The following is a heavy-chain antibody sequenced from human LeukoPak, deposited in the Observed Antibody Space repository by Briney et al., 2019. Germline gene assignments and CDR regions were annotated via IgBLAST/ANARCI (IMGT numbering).Heavy chain of an antibody. CDR1: GFTVSSNY. Sequence: GGSLRLSCAASGFTVSSNYMSWVRQAPGKGLVWVSRINSDGSSTSYADSVKGRFTISRDNAKNTLYLQMNSLRAEDTAVYYCARDSALGYYDSSGYYSSAFDIWGQGTMVTVSS. CDR2: INSDGSST. CDR3: ARDSALGYYDSSGYYSSAFDI. V-gene: IGHV3-74*01. D-gene: IGHD3-22*01. J-gene: IGHJ3*02.